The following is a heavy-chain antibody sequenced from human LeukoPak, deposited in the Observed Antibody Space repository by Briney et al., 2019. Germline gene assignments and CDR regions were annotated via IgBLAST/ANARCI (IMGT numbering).Heavy chain of an antibody. CDR1: GGTFSSYA. CDR3: ARATSTYCYDSSGYYEDY. V-gene: IGHV1-69*04. D-gene: IGHD3-22*01. Sequence: SVKVSCKASGGTFSSYAISWVRQAPGQGLEWMGRIIPILGIANYAQKFQGRVTITADKSTSTAYMELSSLRSEDTAVYYCARATSTYCYDSSGYYEDYWGQGTLVTVSS. CDR2: IIPILGIA. J-gene: IGHJ4*02.